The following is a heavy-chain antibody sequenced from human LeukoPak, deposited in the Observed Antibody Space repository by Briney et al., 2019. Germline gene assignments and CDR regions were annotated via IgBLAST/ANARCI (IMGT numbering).Heavy chain of an antibody. CDR2: INQAGSQK. J-gene: IGHJ4*02. CDR1: GFTFSSYW. Sequence: GGSLRLSCAASGFTFSSYWMTWVRQAPGKGLEWVANINQAGSQKYYVDSVKGRFTISRDNAKNSLYLQMNSLRVEDTAVYYCARDPDCTSDVCFDYWGQGTLVTASS. D-gene: IGHD2-8*01. CDR3: ARDPDCTSDVCFDY. V-gene: IGHV3-7*01.